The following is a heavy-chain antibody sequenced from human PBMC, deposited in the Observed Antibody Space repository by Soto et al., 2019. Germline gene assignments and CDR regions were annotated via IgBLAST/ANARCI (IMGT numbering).Heavy chain of an antibody. CDR3: ARHQRDDASRKIDC. V-gene: IGHV5-10-1*01. CDR1: GYSFTSYW. J-gene: IGHJ4*02. D-gene: IGHD3-16*01. CDR2: IDPGDSYT. Sequence: GESLKISCKGSGYSFTSYWINWVRQVPGKGLEWMGNIDPGDSYTNYSPSFQGHVIISVDKSTSTAYLQWNRLKASDIAIYYCARHQRDDASRKIDCWGQGTLVTVST.